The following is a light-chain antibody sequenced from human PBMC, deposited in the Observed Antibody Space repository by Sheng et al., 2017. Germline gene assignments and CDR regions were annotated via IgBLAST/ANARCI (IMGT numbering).Light chain of an antibody. CDR3: LQHNSYPQTLT. CDR2: AAS. CDR1: QGISNY. V-gene: IGKV1-17*03. Sequence: DIQMTQSPSAMSASVGDRVTITCRASQGISNYLAWFQQKPGKVPKRLIYAASSVQSGVPSRFSGSGSGTEFTLTISSLQPEDFATYYCLQHNSYPQTLTFGGGTKVEIK. J-gene: IGKJ4*01.